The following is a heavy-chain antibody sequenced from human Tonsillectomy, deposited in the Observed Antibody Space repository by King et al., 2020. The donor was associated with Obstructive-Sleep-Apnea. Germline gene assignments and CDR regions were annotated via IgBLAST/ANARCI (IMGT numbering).Heavy chain of an antibody. J-gene: IGHJ3*02. Sequence: QLQESGPGLVKPSGTLSLTCTVSGGSISSSSEDLGWIRQRPGKGREWVGSFYDSGMTYCHQPLKSRVTPEIDTSKNKFSLRLSSVTAADTAVYYCARYMGAAGTFWAFDIWGQGTMVTVSS. CDR2: FYDSGMT. CDR1: GGSISSSSED. V-gene: IGHV4-39*07. D-gene: IGHD6-13*01. CDR3: ARYMGAAGTFWAFDI.